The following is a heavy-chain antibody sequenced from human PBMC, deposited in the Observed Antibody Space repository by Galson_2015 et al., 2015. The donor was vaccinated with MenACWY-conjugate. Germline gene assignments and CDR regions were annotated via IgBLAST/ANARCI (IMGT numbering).Heavy chain of an antibody. J-gene: IGHJ4*02. V-gene: IGHV3-48*03. CDR3: ARGYGTSGNRPSDH. Sequence: SLRLSCAASGFTFSSYEMNWVRQAPGKGLEWISYISSTGITIYYTDSVKGRFTISRDNAKNSLYLQMNIPRVEDTAIYYCARGYGTSGNRPSDHWGQGTLVTVSS. CDR2: ISSTGITI. CDR1: GFTFSSYE. D-gene: IGHD6-13*01.